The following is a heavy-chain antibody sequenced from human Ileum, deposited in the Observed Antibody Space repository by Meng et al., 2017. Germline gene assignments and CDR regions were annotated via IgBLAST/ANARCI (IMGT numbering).Heavy chain of an antibody. J-gene: IGHJ4*02. CDR3: ASGSGSLDY. CDR1: GGSVSSNIAA. CDR2: TYYRSKWYS. D-gene: IGHD3-3*01. Sequence: QVQLQQPGPGLVKPSQTLSLTCAVSGGSVSSNIAAWNWIRQSPLRGLEWLGRTYYRSKWYSEYAVSVKSRISITPDTSKNQFSLQMNSVTPEDTAVYYCASGSGSLDYWGPGTLVTVSS. V-gene: IGHV6-1*01.